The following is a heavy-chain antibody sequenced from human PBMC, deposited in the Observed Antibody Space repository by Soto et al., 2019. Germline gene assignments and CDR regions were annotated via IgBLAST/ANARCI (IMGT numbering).Heavy chain of an antibody. CDR2: MNPNSGNT. CDR3: ARDRTVAGNDY. CDR1: GYTFISYD. Sequence: QVQLVQSGAEVKKPGASVKVSCKASGYTFISYDINWVRQATGQGLEWMGWMNPNSGNTGYAQKFQGRVTMTRNTAISTAYMDLSSLGSDDTALYFCARDRTVAGNDYWVLGTLVTVSS. D-gene: IGHD6-19*01. V-gene: IGHV1-8*01. J-gene: IGHJ4*02.